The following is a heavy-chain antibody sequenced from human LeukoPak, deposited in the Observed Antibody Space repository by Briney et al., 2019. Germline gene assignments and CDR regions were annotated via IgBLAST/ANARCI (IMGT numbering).Heavy chain of an antibody. V-gene: IGHV1-2*02. Sequence: ASVKVSCKASGYTFTGYYMHWVRQAPGQGLEWMGWINPNSGGKNYAQKFQGRVTMTRDTSISTDYMELSRLRSDDTAVYYCARGHDYGDYEGAFDICSEGTMVTVSS. CDR2: INPNSGGK. D-gene: IGHD4-17*01. CDR1: GYTFTGYY. CDR3: ARGHDYGDYEGAFDI. J-gene: IGHJ3*02.